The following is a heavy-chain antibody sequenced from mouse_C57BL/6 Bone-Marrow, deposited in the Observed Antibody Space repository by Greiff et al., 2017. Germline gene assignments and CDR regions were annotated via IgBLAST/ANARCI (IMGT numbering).Heavy chain of an antibody. CDR2: INPGSGGT. V-gene: IGHV1-54*01. CDR3: ARKGVADY. J-gene: IGHJ2*01. Sequence: VQLQQSGAELVRPGTSVKVSCKASGYAFTNYLIEWVKQRPGQGLEWIGVINPGSGGTTYNEKFKGKATLTADKSSSTAYMQLSSLTAEDSAVYFCARKGVADYWGQGTTLTVSS. CDR1: GYAFTNYL. D-gene: IGHD1-3*01.